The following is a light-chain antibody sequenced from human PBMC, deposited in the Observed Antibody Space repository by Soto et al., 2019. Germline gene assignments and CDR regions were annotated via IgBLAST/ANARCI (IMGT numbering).Light chain of an antibody. CDR2: AAS. Sequence: ESVLTQSPGILSLSPGERATLSCRASQSLTSSYLAWYQQKPGQAPRLLIYAASRRATGNPDRFSGSGSGTDFTLIISRLEAEDSAVYYCQYYDTSPAWTFGQGTRVEIK. CDR1: QSLTSSY. V-gene: IGKV3-20*01. J-gene: IGKJ1*01. CDR3: QYYDTSPAWT.